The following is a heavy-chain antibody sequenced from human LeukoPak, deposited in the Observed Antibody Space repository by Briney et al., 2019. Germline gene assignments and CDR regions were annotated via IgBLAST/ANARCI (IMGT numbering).Heavy chain of an antibody. CDR1: GFTVSSNY. CDR3: ARGNYYGSGSYDY. Sequence: GGSLRLSCAASGFTVSSNYMSWVRQAPGKGLEWVSVIYSGGSTYYADSVKGRFTISRDNSKNTLYLQMNGLRAEDTAVYYCARGNYYGSGSYDYWGQGTLVTVSS. J-gene: IGHJ4*02. V-gene: IGHV3-53*01. CDR2: IYSGGST. D-gene: IGHD3-10*01.